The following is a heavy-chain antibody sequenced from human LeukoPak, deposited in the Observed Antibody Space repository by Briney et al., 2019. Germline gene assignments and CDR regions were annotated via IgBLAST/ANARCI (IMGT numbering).Heavy chain of an antibody. CDR2: ISAYNGNT. D-gene: IGHD4-17*01. CDR3: AREVDGDYGIDY. V-gene: IGHV1-18*04. J-gene: IGHJ4*02. CDR1: GYTFTGYY. Sequence: ASVKVSWKASGYTFTGYYMHWVRQAPGQGLEWMGWISAYNGNTNYAQKLQGRVTMTTDTSTSTAYMELRSLRSDDTAVYYCAREVDGDYGIDYWGQGTLVTVSS.